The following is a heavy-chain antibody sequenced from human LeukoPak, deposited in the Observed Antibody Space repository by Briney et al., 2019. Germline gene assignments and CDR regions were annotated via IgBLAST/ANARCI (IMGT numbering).Heavy chain of an antibody. Sequence: PSETLSLTCTVSGGSISSGGYYWSWIRQPPGKGLEWIGYIYYSGSTNYNPSLKSRVTISVDTSKNQFSLKLSSVTAADTAVYYCARESLLYDSEEGYYYYGMDVWGQGTTVTVSS. CDR3: ARESLLYDSEEGYYYYGMDV. V-gene: IGHV4-61*08. CDR1: GGSISSGGYY. D-gene: IGHD3-22*01. J-gene: IGHJ6*02. CDR2: IYYSGST.